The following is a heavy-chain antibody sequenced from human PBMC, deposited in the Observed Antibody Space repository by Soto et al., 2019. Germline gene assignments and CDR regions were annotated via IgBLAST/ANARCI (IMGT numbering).Heavy chain of an antibody. V-gene: IGHV4-39*01. CDR2: IYYSGST. J-gene: IGHJ6*02. Sequence: QLQLQESGPGLVKPSETLSLTCTVSGGSISSSSYYWGWIRQPPGKGLEWIGSIYYSGSTYYNPSLKSRVTISVDTSKNQFSLKLSSVTAADTAVYYCARHGYDFWSGYSLSGYYYYGMDVWGQGTTVTVSS. CDR3: ARHGYDFWSGYSLSGYYYYGMDV. D-gene: IGHD3-3*01. CDR1: GGSISSSSYY.